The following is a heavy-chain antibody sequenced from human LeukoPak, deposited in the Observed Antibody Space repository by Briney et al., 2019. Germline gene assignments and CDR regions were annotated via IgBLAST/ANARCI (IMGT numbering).Heavy chain of an antibody. J-gene: IGHJ4*02. Sequence: SETLSLTCAVYGGSFSGYYWSWIRQPPGKGLDWIGEINHSGSTNYNPSLKSRVTISVDTSKNQFSLKLSSVTAADTAVYYCARVPGDDSSSWYGYFDYWGQGTLVTVSS. D-gene: IGHD6-13*01. CDR2: INHSGST. V-gene: IGHV4-34*01. CDR1: GGSFSGYY. CDR3: ARVPGDDSSSWYGYFDY.